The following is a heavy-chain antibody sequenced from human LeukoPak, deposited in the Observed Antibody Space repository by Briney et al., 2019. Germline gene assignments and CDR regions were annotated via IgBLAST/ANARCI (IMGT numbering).Heavy chain of an antibody. CDR2: ISYDGSNK. Sequence: GGSLRLSCAASGFTFSSYGMHWVRQAPGKGLEWVAVISYDGSNKYYADSVKGRLTISRDNSKNTLYLQMNSLRAEDTAVYYCANSQSGIAVAGDYWGQGTLVTVSS. V-gene: IGHV3-30*18. CDR1: GFTFSSYG. CDR3: ANSQSGIAVAGDY. J-gene: IGHJ4*02. D-gene: IGHD6-19*01.